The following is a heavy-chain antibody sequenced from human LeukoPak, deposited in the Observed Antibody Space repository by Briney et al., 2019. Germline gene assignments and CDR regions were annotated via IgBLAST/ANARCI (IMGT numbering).Heavy chain of an antibody. V-gene: IGHV3-23*01. Sequence: GGSLRLSCAASGSTFSNYAMSWVRQAPGKGLEWVSTISPSGGSTHYEDSVKGRFTISRDTSKNTLYLQMNSLRAEDTAVFYCAKGKYYYDSSGYYLFNYWGQGTLVTVSS. D-gene: IGHD3-22*01. CDR2: ISPSGGST. CDR1: GSTFSNYA. CDR3: AKGKYYYDSSGYYLFNY. J-gene: IGHJ4*02.